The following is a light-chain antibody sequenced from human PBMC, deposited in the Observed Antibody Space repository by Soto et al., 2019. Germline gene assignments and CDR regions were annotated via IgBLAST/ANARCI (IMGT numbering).Light chain of an antibody. Sequence: DIQMTQSPYSLSAAVGDRVTIACRASQNINTYLNWYQQKPGKAPTLLIYDASTLERGVPSRFSGTGSGTEFTLSIDSLQPDDFATYYCQQYHTSSITFGQGTRLEIK. CDR1: QNINTY. CDR3: QQYHTSSIT. V-gene: IGKV1-5*01. J-gene: IGKJ5*01. CDR2: DAS.